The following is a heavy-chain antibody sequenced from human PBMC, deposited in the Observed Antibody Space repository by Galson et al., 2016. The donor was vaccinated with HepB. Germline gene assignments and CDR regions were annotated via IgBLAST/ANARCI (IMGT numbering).Heavy chain of an antibody. CDR1: GGSFNGYY. CDR3: TRGSLVASADV. V-gene: IGHV4-34*01. J-gene: IGHJ6*04. D-gene: IGHD2-2*01. Sequence: SETLSLTCAVYGGSFNGYYWTWIRQSPGKGLEWIGEIDHGGVTSYNPSLKSRVSIPVNTSRRQFSLKVTSVHAADTAFYYCTRGSLVASADVWGKGTTVTVSS. CDR2: IDHGGVT.